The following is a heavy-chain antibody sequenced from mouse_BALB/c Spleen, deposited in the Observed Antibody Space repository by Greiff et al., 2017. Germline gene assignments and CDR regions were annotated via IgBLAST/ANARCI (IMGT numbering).Heavy chain of an antibody. CDR1: GFSLTSYG. Sequence: VKLMESGPDLVAPSQSLSITCTVSGFSLTSYGVHWVRQPPGKGLEWLVVIWSDGSTTYNSALKSRLSISKDNSKSQVFLKMNSLQTDDTAMYYCARQEYGNHGGFAYWGQGTLVTVSA. V-gene: IGHV2-6-2*01. CDR2: IWSDGST. J-gene: IGHJ3*01. D-gene: IGHD2-10*02. CDR3: ARQEYGNHGGFAY.